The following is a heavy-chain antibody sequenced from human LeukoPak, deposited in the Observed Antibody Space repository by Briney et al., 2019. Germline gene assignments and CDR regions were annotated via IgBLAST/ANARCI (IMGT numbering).Heavy chain of an antibody. CDR2: ISSNGVST. Sequence: SGGSLRLSCAASGFTFSSYAMHWVRQAPGTGLEYVSGISSNGVSTYYANSVKGRFTIPRDNSKNTLYLQMGSLRAEDMAVYYCARNTSMSYYFDSWGQGTLVTVSS. CDR1: GFTFSSYA. J-gene: IGHJ4*02. CDR3: ARNTSMSYYFDS. D-gene: IGHD5-18*01. V-gene: IGHV3-64*01.